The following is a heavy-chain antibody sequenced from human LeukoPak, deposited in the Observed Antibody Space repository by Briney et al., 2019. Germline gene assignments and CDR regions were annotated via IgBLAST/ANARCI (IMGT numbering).Heavy chain of an antibody. V-gene: IGHV1-46*01. D-gene: IGHD2-8*01. CDR2: INPSGGST. CDR3: AREDVVLVDAVRYYYYGMDV. Sequence: GASVKVSCKASGYTFIIYYMHWVRQAPGQGREWMGIINPSGGSTSYAQKFQDRVTMTRDTSTSTVYMELSSLKSEDTAVYYCAREDVVLVDAVRYYYYGMDVWGQGTTVTVSS. J-gene: IGHJ6*02. CDR1: GYTFIIYY.